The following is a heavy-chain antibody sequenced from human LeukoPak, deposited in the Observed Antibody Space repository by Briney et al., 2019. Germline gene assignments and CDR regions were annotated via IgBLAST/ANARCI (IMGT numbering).Heavy chain of an antibody. D-gene: IGHD3-3*01. J-gene: IGHJ4*02. Sequence: GGSLRLSCAASGFTSSSYGMHWVRQAPGKGLEWVAVIWYDGSNKYYADSVKGRFTISRDNSKNTLYLQMNSLRAEDAAVYYCAKVVSEEIWSGYWYWGQGTLVTVSS. CDR2: IWYDGSNK. V-gene: IGHV3-33*06. CDR1: GFTSSSYG. CDR3: AKVVSEEIWSGYWY.